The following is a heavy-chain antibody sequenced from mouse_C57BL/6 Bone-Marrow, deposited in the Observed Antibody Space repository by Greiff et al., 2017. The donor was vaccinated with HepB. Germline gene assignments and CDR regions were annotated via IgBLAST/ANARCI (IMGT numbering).Heavy chain of an antibody. J-gene: IGHJ3*01. CDR3: ASENISFAY. Sequence: VQLQQSGAELARPGASVQMSCKASGYTFTSYTMHWVKQRPGQGLEWIGYINPSSGYTKYNQKFKDKATLTADKSSSTAYMQLSSLTSEDSAVYYCASENISFAYWGQGTLVTVSA. V-gene: IGHV1-4*01. CDR1: GYTFTSYT. CDR2: INPSSGYT.